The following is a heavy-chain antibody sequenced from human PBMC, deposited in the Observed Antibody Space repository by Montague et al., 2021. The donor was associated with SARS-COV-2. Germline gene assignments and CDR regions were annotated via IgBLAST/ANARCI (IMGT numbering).Heavy chain of an antibody. V-gene: IGHV6-1*01. CDR1: GDSVSSNSAA. D-gene: IGHD6-19*01. CDR2: TYYRSKWFH. J-gene: IGHJ4*02. Sequence: SAISGDSVSSNSAACNWIRQSPSRGLEWLGRTYYRSKWFHDYAISVKSRIIINPDTSKNQFSLQLNSVTPEDTAVYYCANFAVSGTTADYWGQGILVTVSS. CDR3: ANFAVSGTTADY.